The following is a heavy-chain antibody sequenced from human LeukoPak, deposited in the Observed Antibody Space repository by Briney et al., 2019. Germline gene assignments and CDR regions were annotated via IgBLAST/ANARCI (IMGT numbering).Heavy chain of an antibody. Sequence: GASVKVSCKASGGTFSSYAISWVRRAPGQGLEWMGGIIPIFGTANYAQKFQGRVTITADESTSTAYMELSSLRSEDTAVYYCARVRSSVGAVSYYFDYWGQGTLVTVSS. V-gene: IGHV1-69*13. J-gene: IGHJ4*02. CDR1: GGTFSSYA. D-gene: IGHD1-26*01. CDR2: IIPIFGTA. CDR3: ARVRSSVGAVSYYFDY.